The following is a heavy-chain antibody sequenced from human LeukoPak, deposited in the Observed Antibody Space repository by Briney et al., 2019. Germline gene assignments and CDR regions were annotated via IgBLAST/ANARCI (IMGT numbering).Heavy chain of an antibody. Sequence: PGGSLRLXCAASGFTFSRYWMTWVRQAPGKGLDWVANIKEDGSQKYYVDSVKGRFTISRDNAKGSLYLQMNSLRAEDTAVYYCARDDRSTRSSFGLDAYDVWGQGTMATVSS. V-gene: IGHV3-7*01. CDR2: IKEDGSQK. CDR1: GFTFSRYW. D-gene: IGHD6-6*01. CDR3: ARDDRSTRSSFGLDAYDV. J-gene: IGHJ3*01.